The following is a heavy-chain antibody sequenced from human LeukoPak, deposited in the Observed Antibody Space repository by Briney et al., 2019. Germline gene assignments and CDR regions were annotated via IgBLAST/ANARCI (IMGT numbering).Heavy chain of an antibody. V-gene: IGHV3-11*04. CDR2: ISSSDSPI. CDR1: GFTFGDYY. D-gene: IGHD3-3*01. J-gene: IGHJ6*03. Sequence: NPGGSLRLSCAASGFTFGDYYMSWIRQAPGKGLEWVSYISSSDSPIYYADSVKGRFTISRDNAKNSLFLQMNSLGAEDTAVYYCARCEWHYYHYYMDVWGKGTTVTVSS. CDR3: ARCEWHYYHYYMDV.